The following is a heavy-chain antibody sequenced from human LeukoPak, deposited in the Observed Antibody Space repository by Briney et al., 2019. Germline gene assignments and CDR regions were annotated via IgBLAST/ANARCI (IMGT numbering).Heavy chain of an antibody. CDR1: GFTFDDYG. J-gene: IGHJ4*02. CDR2: INWNGGST. CDR3: AREAYCSGGSCYFDY. Sequence: PGGSLRLSCAASGFTFDDYGMSWVRQAPGKGLELVSGINWNGGSTGYADSVKGRFTISRDNAKNSLYLQMNSLRAEDTALYYCAREAYCSGGSCYFDYWGQGTLVTVSS. D-gene: IGHD2-15*01. V-gene: IGHV3-20*04.